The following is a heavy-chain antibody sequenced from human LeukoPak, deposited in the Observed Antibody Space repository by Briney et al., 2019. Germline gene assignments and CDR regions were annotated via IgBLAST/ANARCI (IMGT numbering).Heavy chain of an antibody. Sequence: KVSCKGSGYSFTSYWIGWVRQMPGKGLEWMGIIYPGDSDTRYSPSFQDQVTISADKSISTAYLQWSSLKASDTAMYYCARVMTTLTRFDCWGQGTLVTVSS. CDR1: GYSFTSYW. D-gene: IGHD4-17*01. CDR2: IYPGDSDT. J-gene: IGHJ4*02. V-gene: IGHV5-51*01. CDR3: ARVMTTLTRFDC.